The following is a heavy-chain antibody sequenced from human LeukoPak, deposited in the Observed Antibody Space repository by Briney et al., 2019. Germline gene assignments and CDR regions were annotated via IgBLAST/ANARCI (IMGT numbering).Heavy chain of an antibody. D-gene: IGHD6-6*01. CDR2: MNPNSGNT. Sequence: GASVKVSCKASGGTFSSYDINWVRQATGQGLEWMGWMNPNSGNTGYAQKFQGRVTMTRNTSISTAYMELSSLRSEDTAVYYCARGNEYSPTDYWGQGTLVTVSS. CDR3: ARGNEYSPTDY. J-gene: IGHJ4*02. V-gene: IGHV1-8*02. CDR1: GGTFSSYD.